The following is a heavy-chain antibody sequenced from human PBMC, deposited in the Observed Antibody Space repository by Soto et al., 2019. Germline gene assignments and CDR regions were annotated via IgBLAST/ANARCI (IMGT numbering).Heavy chain of an antibody. Sequence: PLETLSLTCAVSGDSMSSSYYYWGWIRQPPGKGLEWIGSIYYSGSTYYNPSLQSRVAISVDTSKNQFSLKLKSVTAADTAIYYCARRTVNIRTFYSGLKTHCFDYWGQGAPVTVSS. CDR1: GDSMSSSYYY. V-gene: IGHV4-39*01. CDR3: ARRTVNIRTFYSGLKTHCFDY. D-gene: IGHD6-19*01. J-gene: IGHJ4*02. CDR2: IYYSGST.